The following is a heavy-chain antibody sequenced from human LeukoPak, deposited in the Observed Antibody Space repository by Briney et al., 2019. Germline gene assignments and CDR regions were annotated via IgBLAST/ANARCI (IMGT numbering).Heavy chain of an antibody. J-gene: IGHJ6*02. V-gene: IGHV1-69*04. D-gene: IGHD2/OR15-2a*01. CDR1: GGTFSSYA. CDR3: ARDQEYSSIRDGMDV. Sequence: ASVKVSCKASGGTFSSYAISWVRQAPGQGLEWMGRIIPILGIANYAQKFQGRVTITADKSTSTAYMELSSLRSDDTAVYYCARDQEYSSIRDGMDVWGQGTTVTVSS. CDR2: IIPILGIA.